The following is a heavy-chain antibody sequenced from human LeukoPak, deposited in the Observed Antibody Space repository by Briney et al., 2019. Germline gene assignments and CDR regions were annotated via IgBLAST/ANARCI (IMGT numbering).Heavy chain of an antibody. Sequence: GRSLRLSCEASGFTFSNYAMHWVRQAPGKGLEWVAVTSYDGSNKYYADSVKGRFTISRDNSKNTLYLQMNSLRAEDTAVYYCAKDRVYDILTGYSHDAFDIWGQGTMVTVSS. V-gene: IGHV3-30*04. CDR3: AKDRVYDILTGYSHDAFDI. D-gene: IGHD3-9*01. J-gene: IGHJ3*02. CDR1: GFTFSNYA. CDR2: TSYDGSNK.